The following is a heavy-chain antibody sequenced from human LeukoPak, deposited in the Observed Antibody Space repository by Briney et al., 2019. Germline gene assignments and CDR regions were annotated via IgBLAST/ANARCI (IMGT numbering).Heavy chain of an antibody. J-gene: IGHJ4*02. CDR3: ARMGIVGATGYYFDY. Sequence: TSETLSLTCTVSGGSISSGNYYWNWIRQHPGEGLEWIGYIYYSGSTYHNPSLKSRITISVDTSKNQFSLRLSSVTAADTAVYYCARMGIVGATGYYFDYWGQGTLVTVSS. D-gene: IGHD1-26*01. CDR1: GGSISSGNYY. CDR2: IYYSGST. V-gene: IGHV4-31*03.